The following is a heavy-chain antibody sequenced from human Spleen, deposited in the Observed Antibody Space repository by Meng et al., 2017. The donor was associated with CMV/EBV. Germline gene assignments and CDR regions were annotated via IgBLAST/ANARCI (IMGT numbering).Heavy chain of an antibody. Sequence: GESLKISCAASGFTFSSYAMHRVRQAPGKGLEWMAVMSHDGRNKYYADSVKGRFTISRDNSKNTLYLQMTSLRVEDTAVYYCARDDLFAAVTTSFLYHYNGMDVWGQGTTVTVSS. J-gene: IGHJ6*02. V-gene: IGHV3-30*04. CDR3: ARDDLFAAVTTSFLYHYNGMDV. CDR2: MSHDGRNK. CDR1: GFTFSSYA. D-gene: IGHD3-9*01.